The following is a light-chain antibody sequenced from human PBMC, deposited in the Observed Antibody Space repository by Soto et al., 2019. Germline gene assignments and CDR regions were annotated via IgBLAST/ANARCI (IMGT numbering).Light chain of an antibody. CDR2: KAS. CDR1: QGISSY. CDR3: QQYHSFPVT. V-gene: IGKV1-8*01. Sequence: AIRMTQSPSSFSASTGDRVTITCRASQGISSYLAWYQQKPGKAPKLLIYKASSLKSGVPSRFSGSGSGTEFTLTIRSLQPDDSATYYCQQYHSFPVTFGQGTKVDIK. J-gene: IGKJ1*01.